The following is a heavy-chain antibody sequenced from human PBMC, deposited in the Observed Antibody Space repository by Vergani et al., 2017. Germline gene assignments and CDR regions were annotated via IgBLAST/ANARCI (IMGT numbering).Heavy chain of an antibody. CDR3: ARDRDSISSYYYYGMDV. CDR2: IYTRGSS. J-gene: IGHJ6*02. CDR1: GGSISSGSYY. D-gene: IGHD6-13*01. V-gene: IGHV4-61*02. Sequence: QVQLQESGPGLVKPSQTLSLTRTVSGGSISSGSYYWSWIRQPAGKGLEWIWRIYTRGSSNYNPSLKSRVTISVDTAKNQFSLKLSSVTAADTAVYYCARDRDSISSYYYYGMDVWGQGTTVTVSS.